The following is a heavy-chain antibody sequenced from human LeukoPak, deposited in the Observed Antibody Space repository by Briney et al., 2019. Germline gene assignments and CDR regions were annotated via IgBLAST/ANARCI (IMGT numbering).Heavy chain of an antibody. CDR3: AKEGQWLVWWFDP. V-gene: IGHV1-2*02. J-gene: IGHJ5*02. D-gene: IGHD6-19*01. Sequence: GASVKVSCKASGYTFTGYYMHWVRQAPGQGLEWMGWINPNSGGTNYAQQFQGRVTMTRDTSISTAYMELSRLRSDDTAVYYCAKEGQWLVWWFDPWGQGTLLTVSS. CDR1: GYTFTGYY. CDR2: INPNSGGT.